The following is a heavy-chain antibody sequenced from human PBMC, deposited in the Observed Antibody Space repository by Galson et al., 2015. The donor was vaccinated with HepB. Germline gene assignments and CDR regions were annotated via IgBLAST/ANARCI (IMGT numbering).Heavy chain of an antibody. V-gene: IGHV3-49*03. D-gene: IGHD3-22*01. J-gene: IGHJ4*02. CDR3: TRGPYDSSGYYYDY. Sequence: SLRLSCAASGFSFGDYAMSWFRQAPGKGLEWVGFIRSKPYGGTTEYAASVKGRFTISRDDSKSIAYLHMNSLKTEDTAVYYCTRGPYDSSGYYYDYWGQGTLVTVSS. CDR2: IRSKPYGGTT. CDR1: GFSFGDYA.